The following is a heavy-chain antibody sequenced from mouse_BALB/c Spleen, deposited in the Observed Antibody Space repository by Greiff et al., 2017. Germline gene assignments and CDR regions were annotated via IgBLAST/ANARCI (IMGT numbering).Heavy chain of an antibody. CDR1: GFNIKDTY. V-gene: IGHV14-3*02. CDR3: ARITSYFDV. Sequence: VQLKQSGAELVKPGASVKLSCTASGFNIKDTYMHWVKQRPEQGLEWIGRIDPANGNTKYDPKFQGKATITADTSSNTAYLQLSSLTSEDTAVYYCARITSYFDVWGAGTTVTVSS. J-gene: IGHJ1*01. CDR2: IDPANGNT. D-gene: IGHD1-1*01.